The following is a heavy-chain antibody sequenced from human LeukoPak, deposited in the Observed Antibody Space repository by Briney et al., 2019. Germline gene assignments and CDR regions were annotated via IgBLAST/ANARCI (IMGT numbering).Heavy chain of an antibody. CDR2: ITLSSSSI. Sequence: PGGSLRLSCVASGFSFSNYNMNWVRQAPGKGLEWVSYITLSSSSIYYADSVKGRFTISRDNAKNSLYLQMNSLRAEDTAVYYCAREPTYSSSWYTSCDYWGQGTLVTVSS. CDR3: AREPTYSSSWYTSCDY. J-gene: IGHJ4*02. V-gene: IGHV3-48*01. D-gene: IGHD6-13*01. CDR1: GFSFSNYN.